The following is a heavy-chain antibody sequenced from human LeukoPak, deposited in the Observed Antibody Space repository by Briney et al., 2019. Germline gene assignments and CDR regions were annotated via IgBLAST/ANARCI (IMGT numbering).Heavy chain of an antibody. CDR3: ARDVSWDGSFQR. J-gene: IGHJ1*01. CDR2: IYYDGTS. CDR1: GFSISKGFY. D-gene: IGHD1-26*01. Sequence: SETLSLTCTVAGFSISKGFYWGWVRQPPGKGLEFIATIYYDGTSHYNPSLESRATISVDTSRNQFSLKLTFVTAADTAVYYCARDVSWDGSFQRWGQGTLVTVSS. V-gene: IGHV4-38-2*02.